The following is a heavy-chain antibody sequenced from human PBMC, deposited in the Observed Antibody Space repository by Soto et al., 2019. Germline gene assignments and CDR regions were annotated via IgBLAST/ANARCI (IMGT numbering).Heavy chain of an antibody. CDR3: TRGPDDSSGYYRVYYYGMDV. D-gene: IGHD3-22*01. CDR1: GFTFGDYA. V-gene: IGHV3-49*03. CDR2: IRSKAYGGTT. Sequence: PGGSLRLSCTASGFTFGDYAMSWFRQAPGKGLEWVGFIRSKAYGGTTEYAASVKGRFTISRDDSKSIAYLQMNSLKTEDTAVYYCTRGPDDSSGYYRVYYYGMDVWGQGTTVTVSS. J-gene: IGHJ6*02.